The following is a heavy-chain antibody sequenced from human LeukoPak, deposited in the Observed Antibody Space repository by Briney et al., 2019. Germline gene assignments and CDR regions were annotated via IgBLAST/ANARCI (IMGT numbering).Heavy chain of an antibody. CDR2: IYYSGST. CDR1: GGSISSGAYY. Sequence: SETLSLTCTVSGGSISSGAYYWGWIRQPPGKGLEWIGTIYYSGSTYYNPSLKSRVTISVDTSKNQFSLKLSSVTATDTAVYYCARGPVYYYGSGSYSDWGQGTLVTVSS. J-gene: IGHJ4*02. D-gene: IGHD3-10*01. V-gene: IGHV4-39*01. CDR3: ARGPVYYYGSGSYSD.